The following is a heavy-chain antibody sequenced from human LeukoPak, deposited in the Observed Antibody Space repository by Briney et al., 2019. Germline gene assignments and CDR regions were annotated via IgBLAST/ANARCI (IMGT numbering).Heavy chain of an antibody. D-gene: IGHD3-22*01. CDR2: ISSSGSTI. Sequence: PGGSLRLSCAASGFTFSDYYMSWIRQAPGKGLEWVSYISSSGSTIYYADSVKGRFTISRDNSKNTLYLQMNSLRAEDTAVYYCAKSRDSSGYSRYFDYWGQGTLVTVSS. J-gene: IGHJ4*02. CDR1: GFTFSDYY. V-gene: IGHV3-11*01. CDR3: AKSRDSSGYSRYFDY.